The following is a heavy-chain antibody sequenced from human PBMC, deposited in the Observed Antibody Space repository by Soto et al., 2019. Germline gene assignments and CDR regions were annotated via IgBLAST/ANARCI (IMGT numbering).Heavy chain of an antibody. CDR1: GYSFTCYW. CDR2: IYPGDSDT. J-gene: IGHJ6*02. D-gene: IGHD6-19*01. CDR3: ARHSSGWSNYYYYYGMDV. Sequence: GESLKISCKGSGYSFTCYWIGWVRQMPGKGLEWMGIIYPGDSDTRYSPSFQGQVTISADKSISTAYLQWSSLKASDTAMYYCARHSSGWSNYYYYYGMDVWGQGTTVTVSS. V-gene: IGHV5-51*01.